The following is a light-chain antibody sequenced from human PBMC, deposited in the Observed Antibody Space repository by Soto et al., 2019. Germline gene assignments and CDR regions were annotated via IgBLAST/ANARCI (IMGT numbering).Light chain of an antibody. CDR2: GAS. V-gene: IGKV3-15*01. J-gene: IGKJ1*01. CDR1: QSVSNN. Sequence: EIVLTQSPATLSVSPGERATLSCRASQSVSNNLAWYQQKPGQAPRLLIYGASTRATGIPARFSGSGSGTEFTLTISSLQYEDFAVYYCQQYNNWRPWTFGQGTKVEIK. CDR3: QQYNNWRPWT.